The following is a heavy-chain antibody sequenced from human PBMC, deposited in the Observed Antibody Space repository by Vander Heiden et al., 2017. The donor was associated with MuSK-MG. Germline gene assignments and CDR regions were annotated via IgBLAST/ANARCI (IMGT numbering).Heavy chain of an antibody. J-gene: IGHJ4*02. CDR2: ITASGTTK. CDR3: AREGSGNYMIDY. CDR1: GFPLRPHS. D-gene: IGHD4-4*01. Sequence: EVQLVESGGHMVPPGGPRRLSCEASGFPLRPHSMNWVRQTPDKGLQWLSFITASGTTKYYADSVKGRFTISRDDSKNTLYLQMKRLRVEDAGVYYCAREGSGNYMIDYWGQGTLVTVSA. V-gene: IGHV3-48*01.